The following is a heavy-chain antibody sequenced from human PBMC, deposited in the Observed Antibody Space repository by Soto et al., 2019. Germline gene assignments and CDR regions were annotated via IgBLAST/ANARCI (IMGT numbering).Heavy chain of an antibody. D-gene: IGHD5-12*01. CDR2: IKNDGGNT. CDR3: ARESSGYTSYFDY. V-gene: IGHV3-74*01. CDR1: GLIFDNYW. Sequence: PGGSLRLSCAASGLIFDNYWMHWVRQTPGKGLVWVSRIKNDGGNTNYADSVKGRFTISRDNAKHTLYLQMDSLRAEDTAVYYCARESSGYTSYFDYWGQGILVTVSS. J-gene: IGHJ4*02.